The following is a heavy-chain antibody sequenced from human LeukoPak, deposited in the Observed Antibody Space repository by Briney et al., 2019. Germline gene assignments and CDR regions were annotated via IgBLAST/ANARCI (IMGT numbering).Heavy chain of an antibody. Sequence: GASVKVSCKASGYTFTSYYMHWVRQAPGQGLEWMGIINPSGGSTSYAQKFQGRVTMTRDTSTSTVYMELSSLRSEDTAVYCCASGSRRYYFDYWGQGTLVTVSS. CDR2: INPSGGST. D-gene: IGHD2-15*01. CDR3: ASGSRRYYFDY. J-gene: IGHJ4*02. V-gene: IGHV1-46*01. CDR1: GYTFTSYY.